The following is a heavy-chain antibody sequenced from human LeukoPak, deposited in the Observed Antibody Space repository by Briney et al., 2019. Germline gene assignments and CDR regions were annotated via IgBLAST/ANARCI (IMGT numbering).Heavy chain of an antibody. D-gene: IGHD3-3*01. CDR3: AKDKFRFLEWLFSR. Sequence: GGSLRLSCAASGFTFSSYGMHWVRQAPGKGLEWVAVISYDGSNKYYADSVKGRFTISRDNSKNTLYLQMNSLRAEDTAVYYCAKDKFRFLEWLFSRWGQGTLVTVSS. J-gene: IGHJ4*02. V-gene: IGHV3-30*18. CDR1: GFTFSSYG. CDR2: ISYDGSNK.